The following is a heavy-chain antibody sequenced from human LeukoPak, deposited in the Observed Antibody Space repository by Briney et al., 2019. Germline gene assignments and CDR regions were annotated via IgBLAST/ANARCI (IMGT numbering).Heavy chain of an antibody. V-gene: IGHV3-7*01. CDR1: GFTFRNYW. J-gene: IGHJ4*02. D-gene: IGHD2-15*01. CDR2: TKPDGTAE. CDR3: ARDGGLHTNFDY. Sequence: GGSLRLSCAASGFTFRNYWMGWVRQAPGKGLEWVANTKPDGTAEYYADSVRGRYTTSRDNANNFLYLQMNSLRGEDTAVYYCARDGGLHTNFDYWGQGTLVTVSS.